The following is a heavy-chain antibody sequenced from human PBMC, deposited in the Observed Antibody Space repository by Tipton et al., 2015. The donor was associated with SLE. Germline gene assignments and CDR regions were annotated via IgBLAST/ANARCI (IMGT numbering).Heavy chain of an antibody. CDR1: RGSINSNSYY. J-gene: IGHJ4*02. V-gene: IGHV4-39*07. D-gene: IGHD5-12*01. Sequence: TLSLTCTVSRGSINSNSYYWGWIRQPPGKGLEWIGSINYRGSTYYTSSLKSRVTISVDPSKNQFFLNLTSVTAADTAVYYCARTQRGNSGYDLWGQGTLVTVSS. CDR3: ARTQRGNSGYDL. CDR2: INYRGST.